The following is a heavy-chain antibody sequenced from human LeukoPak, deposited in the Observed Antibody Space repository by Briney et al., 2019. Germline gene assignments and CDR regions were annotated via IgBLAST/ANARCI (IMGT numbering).Heavy chain of an antibody. J-gene: IGHJ4*02. D-gene: IGHD6-13*01. CDR3: ARADRYGTTWYGRVDY. CDR1: GFTFSNFA. Sequence: GGSLRLSCVASGFTFSNFAMSWVRQAPGKGLESVSDIRSTGGTTAYADSVKGRFTISRDNSRNTLYLQMNSLRAEDTAVYYCARADRYGTTWYGRVDYWGQGTLVTVSS. CDR2: IRSTGGTT. V-gene: IGHV3-23*01.